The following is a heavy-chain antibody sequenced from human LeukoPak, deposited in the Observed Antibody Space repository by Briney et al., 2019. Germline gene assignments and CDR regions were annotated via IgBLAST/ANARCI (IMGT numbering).Heavy chain of an antibody. CDR2: INPNSGGT. CDR3: ARGYCSSTSCYAVDY. J-gene: IGHJ4*02. Sequence: ASVKVSCKASGYTFTGYHMHWVRQAPGQGLEWMGWINPNSGGTNYAQKFQGRVTMTRDTSISTAYMELSRLRSDDTAVYYCARGYCSSTSCYAVDYWGQGTLVTVSS. CDR1: GYTFTGYH. V-gene: IGHV1-2*02. D-gene: IGHD2-2*01.